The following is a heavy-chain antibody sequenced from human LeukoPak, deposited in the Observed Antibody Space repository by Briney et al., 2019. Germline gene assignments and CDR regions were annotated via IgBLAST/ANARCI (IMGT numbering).Heavy chain of an antibody. D-gene: IGHD5-12*01. V-gene: IGHV3-48*03. Sequence: SSSGSTIYYADSVKGRFTISRDNAKNSLYLQMNSLRAEDTAVYYCAGESYGGYVLWYWGQGTLVTVSS. J-gene: IGHJ4*02. CDR3: AGESYGGYVLWY. CDR2: SSSGSTI.